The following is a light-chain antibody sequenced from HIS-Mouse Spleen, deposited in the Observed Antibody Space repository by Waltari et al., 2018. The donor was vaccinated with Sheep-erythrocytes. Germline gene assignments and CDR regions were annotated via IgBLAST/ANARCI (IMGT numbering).Light chain of an antibody. CDR2: AAS. V-gene: IGKV1-6*01. J-gene: IGKJ3*01. CDR1: QGIRND. CDR3: LQDYNYPFT. Sequence: AIQMTQSPSSLSASVGDRVTITCRASQGIRNDLGWYQQKPGKAPKLLIYAASSLQSGVQSRFSGSGSGTDFPLTISSLQPEDFATYYCLQDYNYPFTFGPGTKVDIK.